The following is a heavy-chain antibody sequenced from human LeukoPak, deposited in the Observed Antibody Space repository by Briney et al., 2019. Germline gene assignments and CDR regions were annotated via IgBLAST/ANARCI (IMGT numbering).Heavy chain of an antibody. Sequence: GGSLRLSCAASGFTFSSYSMNWVRQAPGQSLEWISYISSTGTYQNYADSVKGRLTISRDSAKNSLFLQLDSLRAEDTAVYYCARDFKTNYFDYWGQGTLVTVSS. CDR2: ISSTGTYQ. V-gene: IGHV3-21*01. J-gene: IGHJ4*02. CDR3: ARDFKTNYFDY. CDR1: GFTFSSYS.